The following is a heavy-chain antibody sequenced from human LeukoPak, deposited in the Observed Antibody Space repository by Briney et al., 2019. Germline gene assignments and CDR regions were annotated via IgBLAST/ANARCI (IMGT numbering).Heavy chain of an antibody. CDR1: GFTFSSYA. Sequence: GGSLRLSCAASGFTFSSYAMHWVRQAPGKRLEWVAVISYDGSNKYYADSVKGRFTISRDNSKNTLYLQMNSLRAEDTAVYYCARAITGRGYSSSWYYYYYGMDVWGQGTTVTVSS. CDR2: ISYDGSNK. CDR3: ARAITGRGYSSSWYYYYYGMDV. V-gene: IGHV3-30-3*01. D-gene: IGHD6-13*01. J-gene: IGHJ6*02.